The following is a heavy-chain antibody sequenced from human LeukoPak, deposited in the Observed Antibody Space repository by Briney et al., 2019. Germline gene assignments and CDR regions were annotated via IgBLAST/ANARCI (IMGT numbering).Heavy chain of an antibody. CDR2: IKQDGGEK. J-gene: IGHJ5*02. CDR3: AREGGLYGDYGGA. Sequence: GGSLRLSCAASGFTFSSYWMSWVRQAPGKGLEWVANIKQDGGEKYYVDSVKGRFTISRDNAKNSLYLHMNSLRAEDTAVYYCAREGGLYGDYGGAWGQRTLVTVSS. V-gene: IGHV3-7*01. CDR1: GFTFSSYW. D-gene: IGHD4-17*01.